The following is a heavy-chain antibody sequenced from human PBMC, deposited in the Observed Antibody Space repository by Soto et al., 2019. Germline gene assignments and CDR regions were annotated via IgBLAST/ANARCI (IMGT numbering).Heavy chain of an antibody. D-gene: IGHD4-17*01. V-gene: IGHV3-48*01. Sequence: GGSLRLSCAASGFTFSSCSMNWVRQAPGKGLEWVSYISSSSNTIYYADSVKGRFTISRDNAKNSLYLQMNSLRAEDTAVYYCARGYGNLDYWGQGTLVTVSS. J-gene: IGHJ4*02. CDR3: ARGYGNLDY. CDR1: GFTFSSCS. CDR2: ISSSSNTI.